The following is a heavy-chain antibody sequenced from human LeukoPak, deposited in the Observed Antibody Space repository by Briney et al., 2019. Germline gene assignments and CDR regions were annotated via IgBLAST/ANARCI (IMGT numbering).Heavy chain of an antibody. Sequence: GESLKISCKGSGYSFTSYWIGWVRQTPGKGLEWMGIIYPGDSDTRYSPSFQGQVTISADKSISTAYLQWSSLKASNTAMYYCASRRTDYYDSSGYPFDAFDIWGQGTMVAVSS. CDR2: IYPGDSDT. V-gene: IGHV5-51*01. J-gene: IGHJ3*02. D-gene: IGHD3-22*01. CDR3: ASRRTDYYDSSGYPFDAFDI. CDR1: GYSFTSYW.